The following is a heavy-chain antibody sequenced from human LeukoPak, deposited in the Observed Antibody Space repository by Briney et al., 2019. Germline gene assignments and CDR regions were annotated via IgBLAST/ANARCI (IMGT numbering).Heavy chain of an antibody. V-gene: IGHV4-59*01. CDR2: IHDSGST. CDR3: ARVAWVKNILTGYYTEYFDY. D-gene: IGHD3-9*01. Sequence: SETLSLTCTVSGGSISTYYWAWVRQPPGMGLEWIGYIHDSGSTKDNPSLKSRVTISVDTSKKQFSLRLRSVTAADTAVYYCARVAWVKNILTGYYTEYFDYWGQGILVSVSS. CDR1: GGSISTYY. J-gene: IGHJ4*02.